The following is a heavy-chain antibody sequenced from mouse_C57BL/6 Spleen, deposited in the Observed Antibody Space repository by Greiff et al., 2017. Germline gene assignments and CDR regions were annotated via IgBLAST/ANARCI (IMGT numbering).Heavy chain of an antibody. Sequence: VQLQQSGAELARPGASVKMSCKASGYTFTSYTMHWVKQGPGQGLEWIGYINPSSGYTKYNQKFKDKATLTADKSSSTAYMQLSSLTSEDSAVYDCARSLGRDGYFDVWGTGTTVTVSS. D-gene: IGHD3-3*01. CDR1: GYTFTSYT. CDR3: ARSLGRDGYFDV. V-gene: IGHV1-4*01. J-gene: IGHJ1*03. CDR2: INPSSGYT.